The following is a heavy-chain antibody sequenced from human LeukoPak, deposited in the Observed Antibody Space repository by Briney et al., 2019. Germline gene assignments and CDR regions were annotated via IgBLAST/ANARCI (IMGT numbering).Heavy chain of an antibody. D-gene: IGHD6-13*01. CDR1: GFPFSSYG. Sequence: GRSLSLSCAASGFPFSSYGIHWVRQAPGNGLEWVAVIWYDGSTKYYADSVKGRFTISRDNSKNTLYLQMNSLRAEDTAVYFCARSQSSSLIDYWGLGTLVTVSS. V-gene: IGHV3-33*01. CDR3: ARSQSSSLIDY. CDR2: IWYDGSTK. J-gene: IGHJ4*02.